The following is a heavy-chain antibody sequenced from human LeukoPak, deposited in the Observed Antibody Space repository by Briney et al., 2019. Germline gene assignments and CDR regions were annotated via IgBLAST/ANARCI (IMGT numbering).Heavy chain of an antibody. Sequence: SQTLSLTCTVSGGSISSGGYYWSWIRQHPGKGLEWIGYIYYSGSTYYNPSLKSRVTISVDTSKNQFSLKLSSVTAADTAVYYCARAILIYDSSGYYSLSFDYWGQGTLVTVSS. CDR1: GGSISSGGYY. D-gene: IGHD3-22*01. V-gene: IGHV4-31*03. CDR3: ARAILIYDSSGYYSLSFDY. J-gene: IGHJ4*02. CDR2: IYYSGST.